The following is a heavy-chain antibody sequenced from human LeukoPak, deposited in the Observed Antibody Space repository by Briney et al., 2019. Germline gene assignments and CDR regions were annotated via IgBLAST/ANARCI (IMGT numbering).Heavy chain of an antibody. J-gene: IGHJ5*02. CDR3: ARVVAATLLGNWFDP. V-gene: IGHV4-59*01. CDR1: GGSISSYY. CDR2: TYYSGST. Sequence: SETLSLTCTVSGGSISSYYWSWIRQPPGKGLEWIGYTYYSGSTNYNPSLKSRVTISVDTSKNQFSLKLSSVTAADTAVYYCARVVAATLLGNWFDPWGQGTLVTVSS. D-gene: IGHD2-15*01.